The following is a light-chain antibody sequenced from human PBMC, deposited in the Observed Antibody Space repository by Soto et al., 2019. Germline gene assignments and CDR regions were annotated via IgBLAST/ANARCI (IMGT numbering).Light chain of an antibody. J-gene: IGLJ2*01. CDR1: SSDVGGYHY. CDR3: SSYTSSNTLI. V-gene: IGLV2-14*03. CDR2: DVN. Sequence: QSALTQPASVPGSPGQSITISCTGTSSDVGGYHYVSWYQHHPGKAPKLLIYDVNNRPSGVSNRFSGSKSGNTASLTISGLQAEDEADYFCSSYTSSNTLIFGGGTKLTVL.